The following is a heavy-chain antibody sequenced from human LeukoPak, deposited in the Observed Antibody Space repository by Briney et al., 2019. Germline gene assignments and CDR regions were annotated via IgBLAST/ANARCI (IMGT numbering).Heavy chain of an antibody. Sequence: SETQSLTCAVYGGSFSGYYWSWIRQPPGKGLEWLGEINHSGSTNYNPSLKSRVTISVDTSKNQFSLKLSSVTAADTAVYYCARGRSSYYYDSSGYYRNNWFDPWGQGTLVTVSS. V-gene: IGHV4-34*01. D-gene: IGHD3-22*01. CDR2: INHSGST. CDR1: GGSFSGYY. J-gene: IGHJ5*02. CDR3: ARGRSSYYYDSSGYYRNNWFDP.